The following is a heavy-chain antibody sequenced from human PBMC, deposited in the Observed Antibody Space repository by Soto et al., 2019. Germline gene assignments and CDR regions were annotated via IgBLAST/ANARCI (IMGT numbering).Heavy chain of an antibody. CDR3: AKHQREKGGSLTYYYYGMDV. J-gene: IGHJ6*02. D-gene: IGHD6-13*01. Sequence: EVQLVESGGGLVRPGGSLRLSCAASGFTFSSYWMHWVRQAPGKGLVWVSRINSDGSSTSYADSVKGRFTISRDNAKNTLYLQMNSLRAEDTAVYYCAKHQREKGGSLTYYYYGMDVWGQGTTVTVSS. CDR1: GFTFSSYW. CDR2: INSDGSST. V-gene: IGHV3-74*01.